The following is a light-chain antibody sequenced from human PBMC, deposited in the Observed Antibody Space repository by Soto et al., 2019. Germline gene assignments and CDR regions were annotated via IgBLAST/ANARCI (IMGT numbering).Light chain of an antibody. Sequence: DIQMTQSPSTLSASVGDRVTITCRASQSISRWLAWYQQTPGKAPKLLIYKASDLETGVPSRFSGSGSGTEFPLTISSLQPDDFATYYCLHYNSYSQGSTFGQGTQVEIK. CDR3: LHYNSYSQGST. CDR2: KAS. CDR1: QSISRW. V-gene: IGKV1-5*03. J-gene: IGKJ1*01.